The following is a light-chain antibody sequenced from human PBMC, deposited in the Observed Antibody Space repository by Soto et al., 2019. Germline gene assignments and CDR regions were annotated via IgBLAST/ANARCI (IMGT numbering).Light chain of an antibody. Sequence: EIVMTQSPATLSVSPGERATLSCRASQSVTGRLAWYQQKRGQPPSLLLYGASTRATGIPDRFSGSGSGTEFTLTIRSLQYEDFELYYCQPYDHWQFTLVGGTKLDIK. J-gene: IGKJ4*01. CDR3: QPYDHWQFT. CDR1: QSVTGR. V-gene: IGKV3-15*01. CDR2: GAS.